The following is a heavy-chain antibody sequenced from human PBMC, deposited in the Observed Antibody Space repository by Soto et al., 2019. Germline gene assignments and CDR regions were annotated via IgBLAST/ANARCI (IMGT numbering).Heavy chain of an antibody. J-gene: IGHJ4*02. V-gene: IGHV1-69*13. CDR1: GDTFNSYA. CDR2: IIPIFGAA. Sequence: SVKVSCKASGDTFNSYAVNWVRQAPGQGLEWMGGIIPIFGAANYAQKFQGRVTITADESTSTVYMELRSLRSDDTAVFYCARSGVTFGARGYFDYWGQGTLVTVSS. CDR3: ARSGVTFGARGYFDY. D-gene: IGHD3-16*01.